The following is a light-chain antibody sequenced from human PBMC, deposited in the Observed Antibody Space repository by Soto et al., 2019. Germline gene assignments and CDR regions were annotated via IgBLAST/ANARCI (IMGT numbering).Light chain of an antibody. V-gene: IGKV3-11*01. CDR3: HQRQSWPRT. Sequence: IVVTQSPATLSLPPGERATLSCRASQSVSSYLAWYQQKPGQAPRLLIYDASNRATGIPARFSGSGSGTDFTLTISSLEPEDFAVYYCHQRQSWPRTFGQGTKVDIK. CDR1: QSVSSY. J-gene: IGKJ1*01. CDR2: DAS.